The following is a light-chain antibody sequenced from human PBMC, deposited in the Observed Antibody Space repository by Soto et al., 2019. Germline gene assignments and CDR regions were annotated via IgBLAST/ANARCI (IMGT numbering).Light chain of an antibody. J-gene: IGLJ1*01. Sequence: QSALTQPASVSGSPGQSITISCTGTNSDVGSYNYVSWYQQHPGKAPKLMIYEVSHRPSGVSSRFSGSKSGSTASLTIAGLQTEDDADYYCSSFTSSNSVYVFGTGTTLTVL. CDR2: EVS. CDR1: NSDVGSYNY. CDR3: SSFTSSNSVYV. V-gene: IGLV2-14*01.